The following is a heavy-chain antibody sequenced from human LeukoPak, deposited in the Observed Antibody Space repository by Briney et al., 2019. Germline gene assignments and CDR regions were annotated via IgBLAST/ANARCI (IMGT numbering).Heavy chain of an antibody. V-gene: IGHV1-46*02. CDR1: GGTFNSSY. D-gene: IGHD3-22*01. CDR3: ARAYYESSAYRHAVYFDY. Sequence: ASVKVSCKASGGTFNSSYMHWVRQAPGQGLEWMGIINPSGDSTRYAQKFQGRVTMTKDTSTNTVYMHLSSLSSDDTAVYYCARAYYESSAYRHAVYFDYWGQGTLVTVSS. J-gene: IGHJ4*02. CDR2: INPSGDST.